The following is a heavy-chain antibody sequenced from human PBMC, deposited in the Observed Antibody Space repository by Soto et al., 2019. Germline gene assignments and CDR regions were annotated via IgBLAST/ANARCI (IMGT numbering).Heavy chain of an antibody. CDR3: ARVCYYDSSGSDAFDI. Sequence: SVKVSCKASGGTFSSYAISWVRQAPGQELEWMGGIIPIFGTANYAQKFQGRVTITADKSTSTAYMELSSLRSEDTAVYYCARVCYYDSSGSDAFDIWGQGTMVTVSS. CDR2: IIPIFGTA. D-gene: IGHD3-22*01. CDR1: GGTFSSYA. J-gene: IGHJ3*02. V-gene: IGHV1-69*06.